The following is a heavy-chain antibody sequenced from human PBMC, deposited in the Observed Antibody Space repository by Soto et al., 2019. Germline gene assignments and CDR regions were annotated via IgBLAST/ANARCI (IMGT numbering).Heavy chain of an antibody. Sequence: PSETLSLTCTVSGVSISGYYWGWIRQPPGTGLEWIGYIYYSGSTNYNPSLKSRVTISVDTSKNQFSLTLGSVTAADTAVYYCARVLRVVPTRNYDWFDPWGQGTLVTVSS. CDR1: GVSISGYY. D-gene: IGHD2-2*01. CDR3: ARVLRVVPTRNYDWFDP. V-gene: IGHV4-59*01. CDR2: IYYSGST. J-gene: IGHJ5*02.